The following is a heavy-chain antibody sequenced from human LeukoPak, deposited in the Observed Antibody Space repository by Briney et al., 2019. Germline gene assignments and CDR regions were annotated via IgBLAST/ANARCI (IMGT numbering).Heavy chain of an antibody. D-gene: IGHD5-24*01. Sequence: GGSLRLSCAASGFMFSSNWMSWVRLAPGKGLEWVANIKEDGTETYYVDSVKGRFTISRDNAKNSLYLQMNSLRVEDTAVYYCAKEGRSLQTYWGQGTLVTVPS. J-gene: IGHJ4*02. CDR2: IKEDGTET. CDR3: AKEGRSLQTY. V-gene: IGHV3-7*03. CDR1: GFMFSSNW.